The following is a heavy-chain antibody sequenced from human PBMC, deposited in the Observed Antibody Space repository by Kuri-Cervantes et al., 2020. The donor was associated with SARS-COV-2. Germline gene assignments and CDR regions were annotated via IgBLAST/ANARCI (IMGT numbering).Heavy chain of an antibody. J-gene: IGHJ4*02. CDR3: ARHRDYGEIDY. Sequence: ESLKISCSVSGGSISSYYWTWIRQPPGKGLEWIGYVYYSGSANYNPSLKSRVTISVDTSKNQFSLKLSSVTAADTAVYYCARHRDYGEIDYWGQGTLVTVSS. CDR1: GGSISSYY. D-gene: IGHD4/OR15-4a*01. V-gene: IGHV4-59*08. CDR2: VYYSGSA.